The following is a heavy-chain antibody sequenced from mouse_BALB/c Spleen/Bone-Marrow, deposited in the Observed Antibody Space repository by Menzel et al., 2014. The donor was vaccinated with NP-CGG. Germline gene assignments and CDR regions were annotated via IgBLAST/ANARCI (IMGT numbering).Heavy chain of an antibody. Sequence: EVQLQESGGGLVQPGGSLKLSCAASGFTFSSFGMHWVRQAPEKGLEWVAYISSGSSTIYYADTVKGRFTISRDNPKNPLFLQMTSLRSEDTAMYYCASDWAYYFDYWGQGTTLTVSS. D-gene: IGHD4-1*01. J-gene: IGHJ2*01. CDR2: ISSGSSTI. CDR1: GFTFSSFG. V-gene: IGHV5-17*02. CDR3: ASDWAYYFDY.